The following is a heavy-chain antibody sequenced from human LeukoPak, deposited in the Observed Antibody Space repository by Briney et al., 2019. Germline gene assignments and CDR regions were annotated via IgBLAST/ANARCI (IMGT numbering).Heavy chain of an antibody. J-gene: IGHJ4*02. D-gene: IGHD2-15*01. CDR3: ARGGSVVVVAATYYFDY. Sequence: PSETLSLTCAVYGGSFSGYYWSWIRQPPGKGLEWIGETNHSGSTNYNPSLKSRVTISVDTSKNQFSLKLSSVTAADTAVYYCARGGSVVVVAATYYFDYWGQGTLVTVSS. CDR2: TNHSGST. CDR1: GGSFSGYY. V-gene: IGHV4-34*01.